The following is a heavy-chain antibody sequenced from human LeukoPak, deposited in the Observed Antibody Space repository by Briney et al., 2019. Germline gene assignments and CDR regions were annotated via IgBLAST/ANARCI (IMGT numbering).Heavy chain of an antibody. CDR1: GGSISSGGYY. V-gene: IGHV4-31*03. D-gene: IGHD6-6*01. J-gene: IGHJ4*02. CDR2: IYYSGST. CDR3: AREAYSCSSKISSGIDY. Sequence: SETLSLTCTVSGGSISSGGYYWSWIRQHPGKGLEWIGYIYYSGSTYYNPSLKSRVTISVDTSKNQFSLKLSSVTAADTAVYYCAREAYSCSSKISSGIDYWGQGTLVTVSS.